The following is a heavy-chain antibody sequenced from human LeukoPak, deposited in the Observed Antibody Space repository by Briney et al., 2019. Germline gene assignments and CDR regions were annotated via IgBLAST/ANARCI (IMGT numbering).Heavy chain of an antibody. Sequence: SETLSLTCTVSGDSISTYYWSWLRQPPGKGLEWIGYIYYNGNTKYNPSLKSRVTILVDTSNNQFSLKLRSVTAADTAVYYCARERGGQYYFGSGTGIDYWGQGTLVTVSS. CDR3: ARERGGQYYFGSGTGIDY. D-gene: IGHD3-10*01. CDR1: GDSISTYY. J-gene: IGHJ4*02. V-gene: IGHV4-59*01. CDR2: IYYNGNT.